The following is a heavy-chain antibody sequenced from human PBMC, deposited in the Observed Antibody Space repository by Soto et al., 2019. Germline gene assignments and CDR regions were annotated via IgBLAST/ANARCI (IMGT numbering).Heavy chain of an antibody. D-gene: IGHD4-17*01. CDR3: AKAYGDAYFDY. J-gene: IGHJ4*02. V-gene: IGHV3-23*01. CDR2: SSVSGDT. CDR1: GFTFKTFA. Sequence: EVQLLESGGGLVQPGGSLRLSCAASGFTFKTFAMNWVRQAPGKGLEWVSGSSVSGDTYYADSVKGRFTISRDDSRNTLYLQMNSLRAEDTAVYYCAKAYGDAYFDYWGLGTLVTVSS.